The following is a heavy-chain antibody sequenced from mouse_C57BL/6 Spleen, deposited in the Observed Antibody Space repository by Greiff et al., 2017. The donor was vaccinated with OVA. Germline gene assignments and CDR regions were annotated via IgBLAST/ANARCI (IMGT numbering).Heavy chain of an antibody. CDR3: TDDYEGFAY. D-gene: IGHD2-4*01. CDR2: IRLKSDNYAT. V-gene: IGHV6-3*01. Sequence: EVQLVESGGGLVQPGGSMKLSCVASGFTFSNYWMNWVRQAPEKGLEWVAQIRLKSDNYATHYAESVKGRFTISRDDSKSSVYLQMNNLRAEDTGIYYCTDDYEGFAYWGQGTLVTVSA. J-gene: IGHJ3*01. CDR1: GFTFSNYW.